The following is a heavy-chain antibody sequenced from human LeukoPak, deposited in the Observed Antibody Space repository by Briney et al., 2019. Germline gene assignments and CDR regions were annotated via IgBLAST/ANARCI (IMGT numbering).Heavy chain of an antibody. J-gene: IGHJ4*02. CDR1: GYTFTGYY. D-gene: IGHD2-2*01. Sequence: ASVKVSCKASGYTFTGYYMHWVRQAPGQGLEWMGWINPNSGGTNYAQKFQGRVTMTRDTSISTAYMELSRLRSDDTAVYYCARATLYCSSTSCLDYFDYWGQGTLVTVSS. V-gene: IGHV1-2*02. CDR3: ARATLYCSSTSCLDYFDY. CDR2: INPNSGGT.